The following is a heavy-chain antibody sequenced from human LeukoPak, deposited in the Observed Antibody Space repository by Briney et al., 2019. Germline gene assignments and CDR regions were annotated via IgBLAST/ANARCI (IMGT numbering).Heavy chain of an antibody. V-gene: IGHV4-39*01. J-gene: IGHJ4*02. D-gene: IGHD2-15*01. CDR2: MYYSGNT. Sequence: SETLSLTCTVSGGSISSSSYYWGWIRQPPGKGLEWIGSMYYSGNTYYNPSLKSRLTISVDSSKNQFSLNLYSVTAADTAVYYCARHLEYCSGGSCYHHKPFDYWGQGTLVTVSS. CDR1: GGSISSSSYY. CDR3: ARHLEYCSGGSCYHHKPFDY.